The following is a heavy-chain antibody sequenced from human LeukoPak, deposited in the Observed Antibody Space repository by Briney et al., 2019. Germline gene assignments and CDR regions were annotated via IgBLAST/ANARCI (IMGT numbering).Heavy chain of an antibody. D-gene: IGHD2-8*01. CDR1: GFTFSSYW. Sequence: GGSLRLSCAASGFTFSSYWMSWVRQPPGKGLEWVANIKHDGSEKYYVDSVKGRFTISRDNAKNLLYLQMNSLRAEDTAVYYCARRYCSNGICYYYFDYWGQGTLVTVSS. CDR2: IKHDGSEK. J-gene: IGHJ4*02. V-gene: IGHV3-7*01. CDR3: ARRYCSNGICYYYFDY.